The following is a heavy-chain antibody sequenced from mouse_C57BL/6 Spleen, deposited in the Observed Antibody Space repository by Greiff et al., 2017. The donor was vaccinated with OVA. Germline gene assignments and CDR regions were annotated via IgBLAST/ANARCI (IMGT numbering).Heavy chain of an antibody. CDR1: GFTFSSYA. CDR2: ISDGGSYT. CDR3: ARLTGTSDFDY. J-gene: IGHJ2*01. Sequence: EVQVVESGGGLVKPGGSLKLSCAASGFTFSSYAMSWVRQTPEKRLEWVATISDGGSYTYYPDNVKGRFTISRDNAKNNLYLQMSHLKSEDTAMYYCARLTGTSDFDYWGQGTTLTVSS. D-gene: IGHD4-1*01. V-gene: IGHV5-4*01.